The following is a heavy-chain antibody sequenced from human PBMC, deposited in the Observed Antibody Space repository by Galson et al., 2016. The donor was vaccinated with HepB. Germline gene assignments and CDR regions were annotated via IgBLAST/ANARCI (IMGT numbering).Heavy chain of an antibody. D-gene: IGHD6-19*01. J-gene: IGHJ4*02. V-gene: IGHV3-23*01. CDR1: GFTFSSYA. CDR2: IDGSGGTA. Sequence: SLRLSCAASGFTFSSYAMSWVRQAPVKGLEWVSSIDGSGGTAHYADSVEGRFTISRDNSKNMLYLETNSLRAEDTAVYYCAKDWDISAGPTLQEVWGQGTPVTVSS. CDR3: AKDWDISAGPTLQEV.